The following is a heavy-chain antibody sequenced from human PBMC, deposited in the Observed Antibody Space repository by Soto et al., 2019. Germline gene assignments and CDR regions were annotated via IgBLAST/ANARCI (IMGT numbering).Heavy chain of an antibody. Sequence: PGGSLRLSCAASGFTFSSYSMNWVRQAPGKGLEWVSYISSSSSTIYYADSVKGRFTISRDNAKNSLYLQMNSLRDEDTAVYYCARLQWLVRPDYYYGMDVWGQGTTVTVSS. CDR3: ARLQWLVRPDYYYGMDV. CDR2: ISSSSSTI. CDR1: GFTFSSYS. V-gene: IGHV3-48*02. J-gene: IGHJ6*02. D-gene: IGHD6-19*01.